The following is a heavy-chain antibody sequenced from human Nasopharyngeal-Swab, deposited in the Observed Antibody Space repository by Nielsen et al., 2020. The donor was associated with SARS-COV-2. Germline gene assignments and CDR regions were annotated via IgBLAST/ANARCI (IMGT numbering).Heavy chain of an antibody. CDR1: GFTVSSNY. CDR3: ASSIVVVVAALDAFDI. Sequence: GESLKISCAASGFTVSSNYMSWVRQAPGKGLEWVSVIYSGGSTYYADSVKGRFTISRDNPKNTLYLQMNSLRAEDTAVYYCASSIVVVVAALDAFDIWGQGTMVTVSS. D-gene: IGHD2-15*01. CDR2: IYSGGST. V-gene: IGHV3-66*01. J-gene: IGHJ3*02.